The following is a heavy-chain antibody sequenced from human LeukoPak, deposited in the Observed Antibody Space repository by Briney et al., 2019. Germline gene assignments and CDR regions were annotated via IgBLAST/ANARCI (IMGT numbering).Heavy chain of an antibody. Sequence: SETLSLTCTVSGGSISSYYWSWIRQPPGKGLEWIGYIYYSGSTNYNPSLKSRVTISVDTSKNQFSLKLSSVTAADTAVYYCAREGPGGRGDIWGQGTMVTVSS. CDR3: AREGPGGRGDI. J-gene: IGHJ3*02. CDR2: IYYSGST. D-gene: IGHD1-26*01. V-gene: IGHV4-59*01. CDR1: GGSISSYY.